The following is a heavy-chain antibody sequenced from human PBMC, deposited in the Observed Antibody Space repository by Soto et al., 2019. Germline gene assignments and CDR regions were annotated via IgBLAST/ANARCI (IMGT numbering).Heavy chain of an antibody. CDR1: GYTLTSYD. CDR3: ARDGYSGYGYFDY. Sequence: TSVKVSCKASGYTLTSYDSNWVRQAPGQGLEWMGIINPNSGNTSYAQKFQGRVTMTRDTSTSTVYMELSSLRSEDTAVYYCARDGYSGYGYFDYWGQGTLVTVSS. J-gene: IGHJ4*02. V-gene: IGHV1-46*03. CDR2: INPNSGNT. D-gene: IGHD5-12*01.